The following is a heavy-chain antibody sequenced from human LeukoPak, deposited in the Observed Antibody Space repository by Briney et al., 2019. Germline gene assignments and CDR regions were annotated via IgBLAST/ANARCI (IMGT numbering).Heavy chain of an antibody. CDR2: INSDGSST. Sequence: PGGSLRLSCAASGFTFSSYWMHWVRQAPGKGLVWVSRINSDGSSTSYADSVKGRSTISRDNAKNTLYLQMNSLRAEDTAVYYCARESAVAGYYFDYWGQGTLVTVSS. CDR1: GFTFSSYW. CDR3: ARESAVAGYYFDY. V-gene: IGHV3-74*01. J-gene: IGHJ4*02. D-gene: IGHD6-19*01.